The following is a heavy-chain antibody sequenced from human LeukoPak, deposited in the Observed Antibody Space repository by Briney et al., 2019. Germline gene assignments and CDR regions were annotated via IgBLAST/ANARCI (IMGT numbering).Heavy chain of an antibody. V-gene: IGHV3-30*02. CDR1: GFTFSNYD. J-gene: IGHJ4*02. CDR2: IRSDGSNK. CDR3: ARKIVATTHALDY. D-gene: IGHD5-12*01. Sequence: GGSLRLSCAASGFTFSNYDMHWVRQAPGKGLEWVAFIRSDGSNKYYADSVKGRFTISRDNSKNSLYLQMNSLRAEDTAVYYCARKIVATTHALDYWGQGTLVTVSS.